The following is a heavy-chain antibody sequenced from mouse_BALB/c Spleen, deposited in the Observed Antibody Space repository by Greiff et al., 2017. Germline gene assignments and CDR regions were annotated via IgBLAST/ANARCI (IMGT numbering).Heavy chain of an antibody. Sequence: EVKLVESGPGLVKPSQSLSLTCTVTGYSITSDYAWNWIRQFPGNKLEWMGYISYSGSTSYNPSLKSRISITRDTSKNQFFLQLNSVTTEDTATYYCARDNFIGGFAYWGQGTLVTVSA. D-gene: IGHD1-1*01. CDR2: ISYSGST. CDR3: ARDNFIGGFAY. J-gene: IGHJ3*01. CDR1: GYSITSDYA. V-gene: IGHV3-2*02.